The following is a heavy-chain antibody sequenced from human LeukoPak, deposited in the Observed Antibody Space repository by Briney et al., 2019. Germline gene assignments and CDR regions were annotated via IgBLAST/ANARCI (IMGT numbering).Heavy chain of an antibody. CDR3: ARSRSGYYYWAFDI. J-gene: IGHJ3*02. Sequence: SETLSLTCTVSGGSISSSSYYWGWIRQPPGKGLEWIGSIYYSGSTYYNPSLKSRVTISVDTSKNQFSLKLSSVTAADTAVYYCARSRSGYYYWAFDIWGQGTMVTVSS. CDR1: GGSISSSSYY. CDR2: IYYSGST. D-gene: IGHD3-22*01. V-gene: IGHV4-39*01.